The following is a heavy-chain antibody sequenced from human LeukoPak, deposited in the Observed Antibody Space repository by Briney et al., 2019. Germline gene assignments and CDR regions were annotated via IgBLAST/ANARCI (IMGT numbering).Heavy chain of an antibody. J-gene: IGHJ6*03. Sequence: SETLSLTCTVSADSISNYYWSWIRQPAGKGLEWIGRIYTSGTTNYNPSLKSRVTMSVDASKNQFYLKVRSVTAADTAVYYCARGILFSGRPTMFGEVANYYMDVWGKGAVVTVSS. CDR1: ADSISNYY. CDR3: ARGILFSGRPTMFGEVANYYMDV. V-gene: IGHV4-4*07. CDR2: IYTSGTT. D-gene: IGHD3-3*01.